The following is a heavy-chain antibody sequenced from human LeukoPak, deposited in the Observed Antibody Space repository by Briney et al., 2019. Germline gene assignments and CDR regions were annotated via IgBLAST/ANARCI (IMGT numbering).Heavy chain of an antibody. V-gene: IGHV3-53*01. CDR3: AKDLGYSYGYGLTHYFDY. D-gene: IGHD5-18*01. CDR1: GFTVSSNY. CDR2: IYSGGST. J-gene: IGHJ4*02. Sequence: GGSLRLSCAASGFTVSSNYMSWVRQAPGKGLEWVSVIYSGGSTYYADSVKGRFTISRDNSKNTLYLQMNSLRAEDTAVYYCAKDLGYSYGYGLTHYFDYWGQGTLVTVSS.